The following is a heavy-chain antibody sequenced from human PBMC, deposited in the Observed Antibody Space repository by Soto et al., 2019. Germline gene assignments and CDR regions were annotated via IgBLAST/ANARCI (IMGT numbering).Heavy chain of an antibody. CDR3: ARAPTLVVFDY. CDR1: GFTFSSYW. J-gene: IGHJ4*02. CDR2: IKQDGSEK. Sequence: EVQLVESGGGLVQPGGSLRLSCAASGFTFSSYWMSWVRQAPGKGLEWVANIKQDGSEKYYVDSVKGRFTISRDNAKNPLYLQMNSLRAEDTAVYYCARAPTLVVFDYWGQGTLVTVSS. V-gene: IGHV3-7*03. D-gene: IGHD6-13*01.